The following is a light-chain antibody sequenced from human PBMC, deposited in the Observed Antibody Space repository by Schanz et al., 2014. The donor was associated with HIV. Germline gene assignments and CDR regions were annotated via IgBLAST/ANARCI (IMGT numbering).Light chain of an antibody. CDR1: QNISSW. Sequence: DIQMTQSPSSLSASVGDRVSITCRASQNISSWLAWYQQNPGKAPKLLIYAASNLHSGVPSRFSGSGSGTDFTLTISNLQPEDFATYFCQQSYSIPQTFGQGTKVEIK. J-gene: IGKJ1*01. CDR3: QQSYSIPQT. V-gene: IGKV1-39*01. CDR2: AAS.